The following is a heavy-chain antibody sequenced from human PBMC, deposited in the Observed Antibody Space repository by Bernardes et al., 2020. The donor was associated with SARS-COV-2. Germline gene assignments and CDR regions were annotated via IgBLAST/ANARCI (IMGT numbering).Heavy chain of an antibody. CDR2: ISADSGNT. CDR1: GYTFTSYG. V-gene: IGHV1-18*01. D-gene: IGHD5-18*01. J-gene: IGHJ5*02. Sequence: AALKVYCKASGYTFTSYGISWVRQAPGQGLEWMGWISADSGNTDYAQKIQGRVTMTTDTSTSTAYMELRSLRSDDTAVYYCATVVGYSYGGGWFDPWGQGTLVTVSS. CDR3: ATVVGYSYGGGWFDP.